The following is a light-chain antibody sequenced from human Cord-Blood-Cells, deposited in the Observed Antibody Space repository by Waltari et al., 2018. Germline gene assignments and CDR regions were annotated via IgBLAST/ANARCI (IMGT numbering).Light chain of an antibody. Sequence: SSELTKPPSVSVSPGQPASITCPGDKLGDKYACWYQQEPGQSPVLVISQDSTRPLGIPERFSGSNSGNTATLTISGTQAMDEADYYCQAWDSSTYVFGTGTKVTVL. V-gene: IGLV3-1*01. CDR2: QDS. J-gene: IGLJ1*01. CDR3: QAWDSSTYV. CDR1: KLGDKY.